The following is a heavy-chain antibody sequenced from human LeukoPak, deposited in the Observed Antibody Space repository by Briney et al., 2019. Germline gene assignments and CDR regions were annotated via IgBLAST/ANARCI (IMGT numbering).Heavy chain of an antibody. Sequence: GGSLRLSCAASGFTFDDYAMHWVRQAPGKGLEWVSGISWNSGSIGYADSVKGRFTISRDNAKNSLYLQMNSLRAEDTAIYYCARDNLAAAGDDNFDIWGQGTMVTVSS. J-gene: IGHJ3*02. CDR1: GFTFDDYA. V-gene: IGHV3-9*01. D-gene: IGHD6-13*01. CDR2: ISWNSGSI. CDR3: ARDNLAAAGDDNFDI.